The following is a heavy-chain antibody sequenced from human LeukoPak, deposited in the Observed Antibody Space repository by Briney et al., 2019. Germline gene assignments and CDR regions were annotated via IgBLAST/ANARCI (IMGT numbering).Heavy chain of an antibody. V-gene: IGHV4-59*01. CDR3: ARDGYNSALFDY. Sequence: SETLSLTCTVSGGSISSYYWSWIRQPPGKGLEWIGYIYNSGSTNYNPSLKSRVTISVDTSKNQFSLKLSSVTAADTAVYYCARDGYNSALFDYWGQGTLVTVSS. CDR1: GGSISSYY. D-gene: IGHD5-24*01. J-gene: IGHJ4*02. CDR2: IYNSGST.